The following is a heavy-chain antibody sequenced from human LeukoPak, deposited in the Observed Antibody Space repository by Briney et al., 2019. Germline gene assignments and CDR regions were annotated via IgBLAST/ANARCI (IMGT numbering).Heavy chain of an antibody. D-gene: IGHD6-6*01. CDR2: INHSGST. CDR3: AKRYSSSRGYYMDV. J-gene: IGHJ6*03. CDR1: GGSFSGYY. Sequence: PSETLSLTCAVYGGSFSGYYWSWIRQPPGKGLEWIGEINHSGSTNYNPSLKSRVTISVDMSKNQFSLKLSSVTAADTAVYYCAKRYSSSRGYYMDVWGKGTTVTVSS. V-gene: IGHV4-34*01.